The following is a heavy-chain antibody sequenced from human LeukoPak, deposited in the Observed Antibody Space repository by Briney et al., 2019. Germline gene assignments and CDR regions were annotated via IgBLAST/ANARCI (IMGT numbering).Heavy chain of an antibody. CDR2: ISSSGSTI. D-gene: IGHD3-22*01. Sequence: GGSLRLSCAASGFTFSSYEMNWVRQAPGKGLEWVSYISSSGSTIYYADSVKGRFTISRDNAKNSLYLQMNSLRAEDTAVYYCARDQGQYYYDSSGYYRDHYFDYWGQRTLVTVSS. CDR1: GFTFSSYE. CDR3: ARDQGQYYYDSSGYYRDHYFDY. V-gene: IGHV3-48*03. J-gene: IGHJ4*02.